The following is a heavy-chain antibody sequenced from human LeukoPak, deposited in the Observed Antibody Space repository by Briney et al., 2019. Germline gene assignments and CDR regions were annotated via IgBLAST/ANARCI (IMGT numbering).Heavy chain of an antibody. CDR1: GGSIGSSSYY. CDR3: ARPGAARRWYFDY. D-gene: IGHD6-6*01. J-gene: IGHJ4*02. CDR2: IYYSGST. V-gene: IGHV4-39*01. Sequence: SETLSLTCTVSGGSIGSSSYYWGWIRQPPGKGLEWIGSIYYSGSTYYNPSLKSRVTISVDTSKNQFSLKLSSVTAADTAVYYCARPGAARRWYFDYWGQGTLVTVSS.